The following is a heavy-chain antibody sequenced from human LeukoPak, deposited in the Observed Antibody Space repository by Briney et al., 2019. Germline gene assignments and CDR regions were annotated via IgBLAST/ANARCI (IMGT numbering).Heavy chain of an antibody. J-gene: IGHJ4*02. CDR1: GFTFSSYA. Sequence: GGSLRLSCAASGFTFSSYAMHWVRQSLGKGLEWVAVMSYDGFNKYYADSVKGRFTISRDNSKNTLYLQMNSLRAEDTAVYYCAKTKGYSYGYCFDYWGQGTLVTVSS. CDR3: AKTKGYSYGYCFDY. CDR2: MSYDGFNK. V-gene: IGHV3-30*18. D-gene: IGHD5-18*01.